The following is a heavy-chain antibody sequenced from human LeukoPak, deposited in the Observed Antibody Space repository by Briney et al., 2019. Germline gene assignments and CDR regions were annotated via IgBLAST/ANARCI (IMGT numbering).Heavy chain of an antibody. D-gene: IGHD2-2*01. J-gene: IGHJ4*02. Sequence: PSETLSLTCTVSGGSISSGSYYWSWIRQPAGKGLEWIGRIYTSGSTNYNPSLKSRVTISVDTSKNQFSLKLSSVTAADTAVYYCARSPANDYWGQGTLVTVSS. V-gene: IGHV4-61*02. CDR1: GGSISSGSYY. CDR2: IYTSGST. CDR3: ARSPANDY.